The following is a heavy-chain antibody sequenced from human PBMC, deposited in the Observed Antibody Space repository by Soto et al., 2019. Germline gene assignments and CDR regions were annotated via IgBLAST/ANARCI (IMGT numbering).Heavy chain of an antibody. D-gene: IGHD3-22*01. CDR3: ARGIYDTTVGTAFDI. Sequence: PSQTLSLTCAISGDSVSSNGAAWNWIRQSPSRGLEWLGRTYYRSKWYSEYVVFVKSRITINPDTSKNQFSLQLNSVTPEDTAVYYCARGIYDTTVGTAFDIWGQGTKVTVSS. CDR1: GDSVSSNGAA. V-gene: IGHV6-1*01. CDR2: TYYRSKWYS. J-gene: IGHJ3*02.